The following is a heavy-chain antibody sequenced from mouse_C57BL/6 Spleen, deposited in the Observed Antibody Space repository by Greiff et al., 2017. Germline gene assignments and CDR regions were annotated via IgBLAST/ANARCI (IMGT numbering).Heavy chain of an antibody. CDR1: GFTFSSYG. Sequence: EVKLMESGGDLVKPGGSLKLSCAASGFTFSSYGMSWVRQTPDKRLEWVATISSGGSYTYYPDSVKGRFTITRDNAKNTLYLQMSSLKSEDTAMYYCAGGTTGYFDYWGQGTTLTVSS. J-gene: IGHJ2*01. CDR2: ISSGGSYT. D-gene: IGHD1-1*01. V-gene: IGHV5-6*01. CDR3: AGGTTGYFDY.